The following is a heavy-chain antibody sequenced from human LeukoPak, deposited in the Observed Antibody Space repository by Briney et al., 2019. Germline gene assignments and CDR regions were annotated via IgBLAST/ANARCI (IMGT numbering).Heavy chain of an antibody. CDR3: ARDIVVVIPATLRGNFDY. Sequence: ASVKVSCKASGYTFTSYEINWVRQATGQGLEWMGWMSPNSGNTGYAQKFQGRVTMTRNTSISTAYMELRSLRSDDTAVYYCARDIVVVIPATLRGNFDYWGQGTLVTVSS. CDR2: MSPNSGNT. J-gene: IGHJ4*02. D-gene: IGHD2-15*01. CDR1: GYTFTSYE. V-gene: IGHV1-8*01.